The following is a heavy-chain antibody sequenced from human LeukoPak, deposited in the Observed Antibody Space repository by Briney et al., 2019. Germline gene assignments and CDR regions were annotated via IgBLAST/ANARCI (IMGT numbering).Heavy chain of an antibody. J-gene: IGHJ6*03. V-gene: IGHV3-48*03. CDR3: AREGEIAVAGSYHHHLDV. D-gene: IGHD6-19*01. Sequence: GGSLRLSCAASGFTFSSYDMNWVRQAPGKGLEWVSYISSSGTTIYYADSVKGRFTISRDNAKNLLYLQMNSLRAEDTAVYYCAREGEIAVAGSYHHHLDVWGKGTTVTISS. CDR2: ISSSGTTI. CDR1: GFTFSSYD.